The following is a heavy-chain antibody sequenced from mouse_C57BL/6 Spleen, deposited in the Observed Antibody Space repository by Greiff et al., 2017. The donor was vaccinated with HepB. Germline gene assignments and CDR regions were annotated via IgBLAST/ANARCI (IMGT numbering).Heavy chain of an antibody. J-gene: IGHJ1*03. CDR1: GFTFSSYA. CDR2: ISSGGDYI. CDR3: TRDLGKLGRYFDV. D-gene: IGHD4-1*01. V-gene: IGHV5-9-1*02. Sequence: DVHLVESGEGLVKPGGSLKLSCAASGFTFSSYAMSWVRQTPEKRLEWVAYISSGGDYIYYADTVKGRFTISRDNARNTLYLQMSSLKSEDTAMYYCTRDLGKLGRYFDVWGTGTTVTVAS.